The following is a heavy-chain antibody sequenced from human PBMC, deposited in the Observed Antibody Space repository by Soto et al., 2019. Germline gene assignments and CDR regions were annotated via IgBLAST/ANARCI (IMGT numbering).Heavy chain of an antibody. CDR2: IYYGGST. CDR1: GGSIGRYY. D-gene: IGHD6-19*01. J-gene: IGHJ4*02. CDR3: ATSGGGTILFH. Sequence: SETLSLTCTVSGGSIGRYYWTWIRQPPGEGLEWIGYIYYGGSTNYNPSLKSRVTISVDTSKNQFSLKLNSVTAADTAVYYCATSGGGTILFHWGQGTLVTVSS. V-gene: IGHV4-59*01.